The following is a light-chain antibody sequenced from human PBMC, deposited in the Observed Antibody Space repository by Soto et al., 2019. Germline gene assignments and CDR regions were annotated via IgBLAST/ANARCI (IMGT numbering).Light chain of an antibody. Sequence: DIQMTQSPSTLSASVGDRVTITCRASQSISRWLAWYQQKPGKAPNLLIHDATSLESGVPSRFSGSGSGTEFTLTISSLQPDDFASYYCQHYSSHWTFGQGTKVDIK. CDR1: QSISRW. V-gene: IGKV1-5*01. CDR2: DAT. J-gene: IGKJ1*01. CDR3: QHYSSHWT.